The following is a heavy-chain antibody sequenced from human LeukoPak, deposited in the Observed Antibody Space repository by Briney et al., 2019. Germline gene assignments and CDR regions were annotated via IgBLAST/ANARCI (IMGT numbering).Heavy chain of an antibody. Sequence: PGGSLRLSCAASGFTFSSYEMNWVRQAPGKGLEWVSYISRSGSIIYYVDSVKGRFTISRDNAKNSLYLQVNSLRAEDTAVYYCARELPAYGGYDGSGYLDYWGQGTLVTVSS. CDR3: ARELPAYGGYDGSGYLDY. J-gene: IGHJ4*02. D-gene: IGHD3-22*01. V-gene: IGHV3-48*03. CDR2: ISRSGSII. CDR1: GFTFSSYE.